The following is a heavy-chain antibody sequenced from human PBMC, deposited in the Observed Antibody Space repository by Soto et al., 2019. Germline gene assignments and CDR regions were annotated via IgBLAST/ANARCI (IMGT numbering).Heavy chain of an antibody. CDR3: ARDFPNIVAKIRAFDI. V-gene: IGHV3-74*01. CDR1: GFTFSIYW. Sequence: GGSLRLSCAASGFTFSIYWMHWVRQAPGKGLVWVSRINSDGSSTSYADSVKGRFTISRDNAKNTLYLQMNSLRAEDTAVYYCARDFPNIVAKIRAFDIWGQGTMVTVSS. CDR2: INSDGSST. J-gene: IGHJ3*02. D-gene: IGHD5-12*01.